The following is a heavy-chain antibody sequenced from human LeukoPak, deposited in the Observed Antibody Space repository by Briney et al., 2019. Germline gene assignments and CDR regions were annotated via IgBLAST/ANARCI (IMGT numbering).Heavy chain of an antibody. CDR2: ISGSGDST. Sequence: GGSLRLSCAASGFTFSSYAMIWVRQAPGEGLEWVSGISGSGDSTYYADSVKGRFTISRDNSKNTLYLQMNSLRAEDTAVYYCAKGISGGNSGMLYYFDYWGQGTLVTVSS. J-gene: IGHJ4*02. V-gene: IGHV3-23*01. CDR3: AKGISGGNSGMLYYFDY. D-gene: IGHD4-23*01. CDR1: GFTFSSYA.